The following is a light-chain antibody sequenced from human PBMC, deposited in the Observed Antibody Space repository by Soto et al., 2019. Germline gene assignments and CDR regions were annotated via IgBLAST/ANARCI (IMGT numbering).Light chain of an antibody. J-gene: IGLJ7*01. CDR1: SSDDGGYNY. CDR3: CSYTSGATLVV. Sequence: QSVLTQPASVSGSPGQSITISCTGTSSDDGGYNYVSWYQQHPGTAPKLIIYEVSNRPSGVSNRFSGSKSGNTASLTISGLQVEDEADYYCCSYTSGATLVVFGGGTQLTVL. V-gene: IGLV2-14*01. CDR2: EVS.